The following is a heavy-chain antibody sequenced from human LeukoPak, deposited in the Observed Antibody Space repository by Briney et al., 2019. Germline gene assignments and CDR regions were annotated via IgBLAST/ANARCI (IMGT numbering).Heavy chain of an antibody. V-gene: IGHV4-39*01. D-gene: IGHD6-19*01. Sequence: SETLSLTCTVSGGSISSGSYYWGWIRQPPGKGLEWIGSIYYTGSTYYNPSLKSRVTISVDTSKNQFSLKLSSVTAADTAVYYCARTSVHDAFDIWGQGTMVTVSS. CDR3: ARTSVHDAFDI. CDR1: GGSISSGSYY. CDR2: IYYTGST. J-gene: IGHJ3*02.